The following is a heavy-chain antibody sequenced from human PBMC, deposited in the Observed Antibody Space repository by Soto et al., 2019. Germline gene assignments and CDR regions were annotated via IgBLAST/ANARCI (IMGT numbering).Heavy chain of an antibody. V-gene: IGHV1-46*01. J-gene: IGHJ3*02. Sequence: GASVKVSCKASGYTFTSYYMHWVRQAPGQGLERMGIINPSGGSTSYAQKFQGRVTMTRDTSTSTVYMELSSLRSEDTAVYYCAREVIVSAMEDAFEIWGQGTMVTVSS. CDR1: GYTFTSYY. D-gene: IGHD5-18*01. CDR2: INPSGGST. CDR3: AREVIVSAMEDAFEI.